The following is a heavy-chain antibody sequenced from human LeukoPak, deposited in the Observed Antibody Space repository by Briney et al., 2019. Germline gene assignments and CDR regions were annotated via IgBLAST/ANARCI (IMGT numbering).Heavy chain of an antibody. J-gene: IGHJ4*02. D-gene: IGHD3-22*01. CDR2: ISSSGTTI. V-gene: IGHV3-48*04. Sequence: GGSLRLSCAASGFTFSSYGMHWVRQAPGKGLEWVSYISSSGTTIYYADSVKGRFTISRDNAKNSLYLQMISLRAEDTAVYSCARDNYDSSGPYYFDYWGQGTLVTVSS. CDR3: ARDNYDSSGPYYFDY. CDR1: GFTFSSYG.